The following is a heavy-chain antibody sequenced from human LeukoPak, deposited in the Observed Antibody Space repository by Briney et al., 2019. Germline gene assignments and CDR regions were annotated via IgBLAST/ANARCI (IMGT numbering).Heavy chain of an antibody. D-gene: IGHD3-22*01. Sequence: GGSLRLSCGASGFTFTTYAMTWVRQAPGKGLEWVSSITGSGGSTYYGDSVRGRFTISRDNAKNSLYLQMNSLRAEDTAVYYCASQLKHYNDSSGYSRWGQGTLVTVSS. V-gene: IGHV3-23*01. J-gene: IGHJ4*02. CDR3: ASQLKHYNDSSGYSR. CDR2: ITGSGGST. CDR1: GFTFTTYA.